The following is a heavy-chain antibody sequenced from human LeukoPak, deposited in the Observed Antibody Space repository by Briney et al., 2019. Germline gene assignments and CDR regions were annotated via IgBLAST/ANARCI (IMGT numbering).Heavy chain of an antibody. CDR1: GGSISSYY. CDR3: AREGDYVSWFDP. V-gene: IGHV4-59*01. CDR2: IYYSGST. Sequence: SETLSLTCTVSGGSISSYYWSWIRQPPGKGLEWIGYIYYSGSTNYNPSLKSRVTISVGTSKNQFSLKLSSVTAADTAVYYCAREGDYVSWFDPWGQGTLVTVSS. D-gene: IGHD3-16*01. J-gene: IGHJ5*02.